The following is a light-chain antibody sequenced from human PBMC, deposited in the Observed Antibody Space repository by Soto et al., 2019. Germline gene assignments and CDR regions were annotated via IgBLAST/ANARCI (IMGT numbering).Light chain of an antibody. V-gene: IGLV2-23*01. J-gene: IGLJ7*01. CDR2: EGS. CDR3: CSYAGSSTYAV. CDR1: SSDVGSYNL. Sequence: QSALTQPASVSGSPGQSITISCTGTSSDVGSYNLVSWYQQHPGKAPKLMIYEGSKRPSGVSNRFSGSKSGNTASLTISGLQAEDDAEYDCCSYAGSSTYAVFGGGTQLTVL.